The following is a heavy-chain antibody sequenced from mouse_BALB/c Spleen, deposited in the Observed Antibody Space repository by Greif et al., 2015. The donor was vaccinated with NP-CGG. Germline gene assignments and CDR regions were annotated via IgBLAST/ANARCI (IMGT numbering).Heavy chain of an antibody. J-gene: IGHJ4*01. V-gene: IGHV14-3*02. D-gene: IGHD2-1*01. Sequence: VQPQQSGAELVKPGASVKLSCTASGFNIKDTYMHWVKQRPEQGLEWIGRIDPANGNTKYDPKFQGKATITADTSSNTAYLQLSSLTSEDTAVYYCARSPYGNWDYYAMDYWGQGTSVTVSP. CDR2: IDPANGNT. CDR3: ARSPYGNWDYYAMDY. CDR1: GFNIKDTY.